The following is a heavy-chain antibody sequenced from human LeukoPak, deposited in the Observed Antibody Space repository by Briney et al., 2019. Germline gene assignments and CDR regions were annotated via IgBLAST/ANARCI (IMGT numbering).Heavy chain of an antibody. CDR2: INPSGGST. Sequence: GASVKVSCKAFGYTFTSNYMHWVRQAPGQGLEWMGIINPSGGSTSYAQKFQGRVTMTRDMSTSTVYMELSSLRSEDTAVYYCARGLVATIARWDYWGQGTLVTVSS. CDR3: ARGLVATIARWDY. J-gene: IGHJ4*02. V-gene: IGHV1-46*01. CDR1: GYTFTSNY. D-gene: IGHD5-12*01.